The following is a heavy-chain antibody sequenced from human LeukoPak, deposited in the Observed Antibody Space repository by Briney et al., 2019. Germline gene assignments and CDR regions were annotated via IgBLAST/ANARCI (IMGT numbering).Heavy chain of an antibody. D-gene: IGHD3-9*01. CDR3: ARDPILTSYYRPGFDY. CDR2: ISSSSRYI. V-gene: IGHV3-21*01. Sequence: GGSLRLSCAASGFTFSSYSMNWVRQAPGKGLEWVSSISSSSRYIYYADSVKGRFTISRDNSKNTLYLQMNSLRAEDTAVYYCARDPILTSYYRPGFDYWGQGTLVTVSS. J-gene: IGHJ4*02. CDR1: GFTFSSYS.